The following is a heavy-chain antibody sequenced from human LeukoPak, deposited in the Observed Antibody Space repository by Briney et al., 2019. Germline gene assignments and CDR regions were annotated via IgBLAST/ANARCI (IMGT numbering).Heavy chain of an antibody. J-gene: IGHJ4*02. Sequence: SETLSLTCTVSGGSISSYYWSWIRQPPGKGLEWIGYIYYSGSTNYNPSLKSRVTISVDTSKNQFSLKLSSVTAADTAVYYCARAEDYDSSGYYPYYFDYWAREPWSPSPQ. CDR3: ARAEDYDSSGYYPYYFDY. V-gene: IGHV4-59*01. D-gene: IGHD3-22*01. CDR2: IYYSGST. CDR1: GGSISSYY.